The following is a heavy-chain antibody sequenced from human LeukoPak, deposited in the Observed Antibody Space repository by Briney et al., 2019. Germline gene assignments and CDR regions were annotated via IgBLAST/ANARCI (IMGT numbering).Heavy chain of an antibody. CDR2: TGSTGVST. Sequence: QPGGSLRLSCAASGFTFSSYAMNWVPQAPGKGREWVSGTGSTGVSTFYADSVKGRFTVSRDNSKNTLSLQMNSLRAEDTAVYYCAKDPGVVPAHYFDYWGQGTLVTVSS. CDR3: AKDPGVVPAHYFDY. J-gene: IGHJ4*02. V-gene: IGHV3-23*01. CDR1: GFTFSSYA. D-gene: IGHD2-2*01.